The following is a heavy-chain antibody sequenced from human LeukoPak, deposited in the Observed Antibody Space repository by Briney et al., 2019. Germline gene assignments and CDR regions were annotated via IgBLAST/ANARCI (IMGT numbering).Heavy chain of an antibody. Sequence: GRSLRLSCVASGFTFSDYNMHWVRQAPGKGLEWVAIISRDGNTEFYADSVKGRFTFSRDNSRNTVYLQMNSLRPDDTAIYYCARDYNWAFDYCGQGTLVTVSS. CDR2: ISRDGNTE. CDR3: ARDYNWAFDY. CDR1: GFTFSDYN. J-gene: IGHJ4*02. D-gene: IGHD1-20*01. V-gene: IGHV3-30-3*01.